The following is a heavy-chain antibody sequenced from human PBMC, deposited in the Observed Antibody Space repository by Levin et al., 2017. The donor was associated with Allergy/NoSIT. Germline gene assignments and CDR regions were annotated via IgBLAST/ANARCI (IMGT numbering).Heavy chain of an antibody. CDR1: GFTLSDYG. V-gene: IGHV3-20*04. D-gene: IGHD3-22*01. Sequence: GESLKISCTASGFTLSDYGMSWVRQVPGKGLEWVSGINWNGDSTGYADSVKGRFTISRENVKNSLYLQMNSLSAEDTAFYYCARARDFYDSRAYLYYFDTWGRGTLVTVSS. CDR3: ARARDFYDSRAYLYYFDT. J-gene: IGHJ4*02. CDR2: INWNGDST.